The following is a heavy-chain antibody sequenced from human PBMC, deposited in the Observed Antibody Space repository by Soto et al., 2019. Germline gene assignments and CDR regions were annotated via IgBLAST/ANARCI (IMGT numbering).Heavy chain of an antibody. CDR1: RAFINSGGFY. CDR3: GSGGIAGHWFDP. J-gene: IGHJ5*02. Sequence: TLSLTCSVSRAFINSGGFYYSWIRQPPGKGLEWLGYIFHSGSTLYNPSLRGRLTLSADTSRNQLSLYLTSVTAADTAVYYGGSGGIAGHWFDPWGQGSLVYVS. D-gene: IGHD2-15*01. CDR2: IFHSGST. V-gene: IGHV4-31*03.